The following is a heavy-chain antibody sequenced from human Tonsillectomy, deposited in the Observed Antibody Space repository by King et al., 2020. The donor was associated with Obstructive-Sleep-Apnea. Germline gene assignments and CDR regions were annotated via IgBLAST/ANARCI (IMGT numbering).Heavy chain of an antibody. D-gene: IGHD2-15*01. J-gene: IGHJ4*02. CDR2: INPGDSDT. Sequence: EVQLVESGAEVKKPGEALKISCKGSGYRFLTYWIGWVLQMPGKGLEWMGIINPGDSDTRYSPSFQGQVTISADESITTAYLQWSSLKASDTAMYYCARGGEYYFDYWGQGTLVTVSS. CDR1: GYRFLTYW. CDR3: ARGGEYYFDY. V-gene: IGHV5-51*01.